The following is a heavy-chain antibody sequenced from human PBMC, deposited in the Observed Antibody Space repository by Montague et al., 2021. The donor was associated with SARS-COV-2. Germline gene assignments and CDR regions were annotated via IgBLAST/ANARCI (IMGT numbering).Heavy chain of an antibody. CDR2: ISGSSSYT. CDR3: ARDQYCTKGLCYSRGFDY. Sequence: SLRLSCAASGFSFSDSYMSWIRQAPGKGLEWVSYISGSSSYTNYADSVKGRFTISRDNAKNSLYLQMNSLRAEDTAVYYCARDQYCTKGLCYSRGFDYWGQGTLVTVSS. CDR1: GFSFSDSY. D-gene: IGHD2-8*01. J-gene: IGHJ4*02. V-gene: IGHV3-11*05.